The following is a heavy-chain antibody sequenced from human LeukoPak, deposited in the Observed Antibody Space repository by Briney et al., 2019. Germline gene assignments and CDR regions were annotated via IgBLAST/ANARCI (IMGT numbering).Heavy chain of an antibody. J-gene: IGHJ4*02. CDR1: GGSISSYY. Sequence: PSESLSLTCTVSGGSISSYYWSWIRQPPGKGLEWIGYIYYSGSTNYNPSLKSRVTISVDTSENQFSLKLSSVTAADTAVYYCARDKGGADFDYWGQGTLVTVSS. CDR2: IYYSGST. V-gene: IGHV4-59*01. CDR3: ARDKGGADFDY. D-gene: IGHD3-16*01.